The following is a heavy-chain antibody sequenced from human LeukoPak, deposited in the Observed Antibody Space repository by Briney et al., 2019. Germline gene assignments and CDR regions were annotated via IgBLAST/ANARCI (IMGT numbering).Heavy chain of an antibody. CDR2: ISSTSRSSYI. V-gene: IGHV3-21*01. J-gene: IGHJ4*02. CDR3: AERFIDYFGYSPRSSFDS. Sequence: GGSLRLSCAASGFSFSSYSMNWVRQAPGKGLEWVSSISSTSRSSYIFYAESVKGRFTISRDNTKNSLFLQMHSLVAEDTAVYYCAERFIDYFGYSPRSSFDSWGQGSLVTVSS. CDR1: GFSFSSYS. D-gene: IGHD3-22*01.